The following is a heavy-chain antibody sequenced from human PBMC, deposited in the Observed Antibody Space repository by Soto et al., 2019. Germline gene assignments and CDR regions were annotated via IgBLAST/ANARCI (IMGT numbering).Heavy chain of an antibody. CDR3: ARDLKFKGYCSGGSCYNYYYYGMDV. D-gene: IGHD2-15*01. J-gene: IGHJ6*02. CDR2: INPSGGST. Sequence: ASVKVSCKASGYTFTSYYMHWVRQAPGQGLEWMGIINPSGGSTSYAQKFQGRVTMTRDTSTSTVYMELSSLRSEDTAVYYCARDLKFKGYCSGGSCYNYYYYGMDVWGQGXTVTV. V-gene: IGHV1-46*01. CDR1: GYTFTSYY.